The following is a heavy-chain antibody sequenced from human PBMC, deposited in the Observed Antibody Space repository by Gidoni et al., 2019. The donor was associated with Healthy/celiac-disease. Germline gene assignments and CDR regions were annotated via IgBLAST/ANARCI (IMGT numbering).Heavy chain of an antibody. J-gene: IGHJ4*02. Sequence: EVQLVESGGGLVKLGGSLRLSCAASGFTFSSYSMNWVRQAPGEGLEWVSSISSSSSYIYYADTVKGRFTISRDNAKNSLCLEMNSLRAEDTAVYYCARDYYDSSGSGFDYWGQGTLVTVSS. CDR1: GFTFSSYS. CDR2: ISSSSSYI. CDR3: ARDYYDSSGSGFDY. V-gene: IGHV3-21*01. D-gene: IGHD3-22*01.